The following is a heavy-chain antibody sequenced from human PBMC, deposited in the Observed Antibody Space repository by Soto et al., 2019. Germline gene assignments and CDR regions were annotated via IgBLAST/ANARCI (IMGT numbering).Heavy chain of an antibody. CDR3: ARTFWVANRGYFDP. CDR1: GFTFRSFA. D-gene: IGHD6-25*01. V-gene: IGHV3-23*01. J-gene: IGHJ5*02. Sequence: GGSLRLSCAASGFTFRSFAMTWVRQAPGKGLDWVASLTGSGLSTFYADSVKGRFTVSRDNSNNTLYLLMTSLRAEDTAVYYCARTFWVANRGYFDPWGQGTLVTVSS. CDR2: LTGSGLST.